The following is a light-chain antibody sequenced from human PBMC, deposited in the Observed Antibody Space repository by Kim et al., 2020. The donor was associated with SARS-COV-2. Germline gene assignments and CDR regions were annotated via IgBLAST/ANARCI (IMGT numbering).Light chain of an antibody. Sequence: SSELTQDPAVSVALGQTVRITCQGDSLRSYYATWYQQKPRQAPVLVIYGRNNRPSGIPDRFSGSASGNTASLTISGAQAEDEADFYCQSRASGGSVIFGG. V-gene: IGLV3-19*01. CDR3: QSRASGGSVI. CDR1: SLRSYY. J-gene: IGLJ2*01. CDR2: GRN.